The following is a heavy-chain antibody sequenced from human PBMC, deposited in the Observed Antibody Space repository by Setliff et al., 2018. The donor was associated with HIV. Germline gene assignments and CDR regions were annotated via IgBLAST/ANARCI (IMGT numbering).Heavy chain of an antibody. Sequence: SETLSLTCTVSGGSISSYYWSWIRQPAGKGLEWIGRIYTTGSTYHSPSLESRVTISIDTSKNQFSLKLSSVTAADTAVYFCARGRGSSSSWPIDYWGQGTLVTVSS. V-gene: IGHV4-4*07. CDR3: ARGRGSSSSWPIDY. D-gene: IGHD6-13*01. J-gene: IGHJ4*02. CDR2: IYTTGST. CDR1: GGSISSYY.